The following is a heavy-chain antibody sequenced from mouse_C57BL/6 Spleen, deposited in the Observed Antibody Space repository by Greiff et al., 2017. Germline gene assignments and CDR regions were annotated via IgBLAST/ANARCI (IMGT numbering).Heavy chain of an antibody. J-gene: IGHJ4*01. CDR2: INPNNGGT. Sequence: VQLQQSGPELVKPGASVKISCKASGYTFTDYYMNWVKQSHGKSLEWIGDINPNNGGTSYNQKFKGKAPLTVDKSSSTAYMELRSLTSEDSAVYYCASGPDYYGSSYYAMDYWGQGTSVTVSS. V-gene: IGHV1-26*01. CDR1: GYTFTDYY. CDR3: ASGPDYYGSSYYAMDY. D-gene: IGHD1-1*01.